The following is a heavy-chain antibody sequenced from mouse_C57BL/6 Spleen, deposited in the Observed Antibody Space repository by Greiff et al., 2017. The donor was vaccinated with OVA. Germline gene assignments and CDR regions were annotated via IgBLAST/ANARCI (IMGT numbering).Heavy chain of an antibody. CDR3: ARYTSLTGPYWYFDV. J-gene: IGHJ1*03. CDR1: GFTFTDYY. CDR2: IRNKANGYTT. D-gene: IGHD4-1*01. Sequence: EVKLMESGGGLVQPGGSLSLSCAASGFTFTDYYMSWVRQPPGKALEWLGFIRNKANGYTTEYSASVKGRFTISRDNSQSILYLQMNALRAEDSATYYCARYTSLTGPYWYFDVCGTGTTVTVSS. V-gene: IGHV7-3*01.